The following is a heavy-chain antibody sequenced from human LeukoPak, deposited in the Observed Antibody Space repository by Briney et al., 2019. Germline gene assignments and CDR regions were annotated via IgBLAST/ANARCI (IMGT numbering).Heavy chain of an antibody. Sequence: ASVKVSCKASGYTFTSYDIHWVRQATGQGLEWMGRMNPNSGNTGYAQKFQGRVTMARNTSISTAYMELSSLRSEDTAVYYCALYSGSYSLSGAFDFWGQGTMVTVSS. CDR3: ALYSGSYSLSGAFDF. CDR1: GYTFTSYD. V-gene: IGHV1-8*01. CDR2: MNPNSGNT. J-gene: IGHJ3*01. D-gene: IGHD1-26*01.